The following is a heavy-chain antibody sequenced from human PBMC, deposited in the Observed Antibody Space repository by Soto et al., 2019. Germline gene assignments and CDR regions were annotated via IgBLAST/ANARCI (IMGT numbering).Heavy chain of an antibody. CDR3: VIDLGYFDF. CDR1: AGTFNNHS. Sequence: QVQLVQSGTEVKKPGSSVAVSCQASAGTFNNHSLSWVRQAPGQGLEWMGRSIPILGRADYSQKFQGRLMLTVDKSTSPADMELSSLTSEDTAVYYCVIDLGYFDFWGQGTLVTVSS. V-gene: IGHV1-69*02. D-gene: IGHD2-15*01. CDR2: SIPILGRA. J-gene: IGHJ4*02.